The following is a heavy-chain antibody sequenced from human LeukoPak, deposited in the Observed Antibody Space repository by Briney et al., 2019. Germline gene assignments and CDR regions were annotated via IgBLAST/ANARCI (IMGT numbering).Heavy chain of an antibody. D-gene: IGHD5-24*01. J-gene: IGHJ4*02. Sequence: GGSLRLSCVGSGFTFRSHAMSWVRQAPEKGLEFVSGIYENGGTTYYADSVKGRFTISRDNSKNTLYLQMNSLRAEDTAVYYCARDGARDGYNGPFDYWGQGTLVTVSS. CDR3: ARDGARDGYNGPFDY. CDR1: GFTFRSHA. V-gene: IGHV3-23*01. CDR2: IYENGGTT.